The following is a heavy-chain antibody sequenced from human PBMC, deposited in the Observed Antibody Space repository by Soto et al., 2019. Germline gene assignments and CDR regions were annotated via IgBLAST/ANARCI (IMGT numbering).Heavy chain of an antibody. Sequence: QVRLVEYGGGLVRPGGSLRLSCAASGFTFSDYYMTWIRRAPGMGLEWLSHVTDSGSSAYYTDSVKGRFTISRDNARNSLFLQMNTLKAADSGVYYCAAERGGYGDFDYWGQGILVTVSS. CDR2: VTDSGSSA. CDR1: GFTFSDYY. V-gene: IGHV3-11*01. J-gene: IGHJ4*02. CDR3: AAERGGYGDFDY. D-gene: IGHD1-26*01.